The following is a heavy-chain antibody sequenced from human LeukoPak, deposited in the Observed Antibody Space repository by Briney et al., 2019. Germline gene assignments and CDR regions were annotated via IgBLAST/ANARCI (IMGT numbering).Heavy chain of an antibody. Sequence: PSETLSLTCTVSGGSISSSSYYWGWIRQPPGKGLEWIGSIYYSGSTYYNPSLKSRVTISVDTSKNQFSLKLSSVTAADTAVYYCARDSGSAWELLLGYWGQGTLVTVSS. V-gene: IGHV4-39*07. CDR1: GGSISSSSYY. CDR2: IYYSGST. CDR3: ARDSGSAWELLLGY. J-gene: IGHJ4*02. D-gene: IGHD1-26*01.